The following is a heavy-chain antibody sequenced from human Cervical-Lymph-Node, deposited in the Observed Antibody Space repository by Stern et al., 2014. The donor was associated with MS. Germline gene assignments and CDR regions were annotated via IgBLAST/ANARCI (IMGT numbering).Heavy chain of an antibody. V-gene: IGHV2-70*01. CDR2: PDCDDDK. D-gene: IGHD5-24*01. CDR3: ARIYHRQGYNCRFRPFDS. CDR1: GFSLNTPGMC. Sequence: QVTLRESGPALVKPTQTLTLTCTFSGFSLNTPGMCINWIRQAPGNALEWLALPDCDDDKYYNTSLQTRLTISKDTSKSQVVLTMTNVDPVDTATYYCARIYHRQGYNCRFRPFDSWGQGTLVTVSS. J-gene: IGHJ4*02.